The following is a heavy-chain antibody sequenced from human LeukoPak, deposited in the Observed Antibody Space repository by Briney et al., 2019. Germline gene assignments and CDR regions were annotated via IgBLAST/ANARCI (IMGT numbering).Heavy chain of an antibody. D-gene: IGHD6-13*01. CDR3: ARAYTTNWYTLFGY. Sequence: SETLSLTCSVSGASISGCYWSWVRQPPGKGLEWIGFIHYTGSATYNPSLKSRVTMSVDTSKNQFSLRLSSVTAEDTAVYYCARAYTTNWYTLFGYWGQGTLVTVSS. CDR2: IHYTGSA. J-gene: IGHJ4*02. V-gene: IGHV4-59*01. CDR1: GASISGCY.